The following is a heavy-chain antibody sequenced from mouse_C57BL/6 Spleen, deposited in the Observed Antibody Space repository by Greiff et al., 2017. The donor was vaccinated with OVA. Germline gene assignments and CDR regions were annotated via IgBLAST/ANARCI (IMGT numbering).Heavy chain of an antibody. D-gene: IGHD1-1*01. V-gene: IGHV5-17*01. J-gene: IGHJ2*01. CDR1: GFTFSDYG. Sequence: EVKLQESGGGLVKPGGSLKLSCAASGFTFSDYGMPWVRQAPEKGLEWVAYISSGSSTIYYADKVKGRFTISRDNAKTPLFLQMTSLRSEDTAMYYFARTDGSRDFDYWGQGTTLTVSS. CDR2: ISSGSSTI. CDR3: ARTDGSRDFDY.